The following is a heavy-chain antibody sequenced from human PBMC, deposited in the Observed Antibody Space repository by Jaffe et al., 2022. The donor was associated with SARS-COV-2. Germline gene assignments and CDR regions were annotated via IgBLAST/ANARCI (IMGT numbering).Heavy chain of an antibody. V-gene: IGHV4-31*03. J-gene: IGHJ4*02. Sequence: VQLQESGPGLVKPSQTLSLTCTVSGDSLSSGDYSWTWIRQRPGKGLEWIGYIYYSGTTYYNPSLKSRVTISIETSGNQFSLKLTSVTAADTAVYYCTRSQRGYSGYSDYWGLGTQVTVSS. CDR3: TRSQRGYSGYSDY. CDR1: GDSLSSGDYS. CDR2: IYYSGTT. D-gene: IGHD5-12*01.